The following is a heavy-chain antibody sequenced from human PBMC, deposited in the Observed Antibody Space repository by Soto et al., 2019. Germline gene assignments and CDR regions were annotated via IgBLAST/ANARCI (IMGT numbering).Heavy chain of an antibody. CDR3: ARGGGVPALGDP. J-gene: IGHJ5*02. CDR2: ISTSGNT. V-gene: IGHV4-4*07. CDR1: GVSMRNSY. Sequence: PSETLSLTCSVSGVSMRNSYWTWIRQSAGKGLEGIGRISTSGNTNYNPSLNSRLTMSVDTSKNQVSLKLTSVTAADTAVYYCARGGGVPALGDPWGQGTLVTVSS. D-gene: IGHD3-16*01.